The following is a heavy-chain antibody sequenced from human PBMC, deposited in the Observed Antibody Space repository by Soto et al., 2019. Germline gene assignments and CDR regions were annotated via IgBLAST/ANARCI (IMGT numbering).Heavy chain of an antibody. CDR2: INHSGST. D-gene: IGHD3-16*01. CDR1: GGSFSDNY. CDR3: ARGRGEIQGP. V-gene: IGHV4-34*01. Sequence: QVQVRQWGAGLLKPSETLSLTCAVYGGSFSDNYWSWIRQPPGKGLEWLGEINHSGSTNHNPSLKSRVTILADTSKKKFSLKLSSVTAADTAVYYCARGRGEIQGPWGQGTLVTVSS. J-gene: IGHJ5*02.